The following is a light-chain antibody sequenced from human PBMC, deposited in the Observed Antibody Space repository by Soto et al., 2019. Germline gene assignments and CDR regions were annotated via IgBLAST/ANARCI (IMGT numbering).Light chain of an antibody. Sequence: QSVLTQPPSVSGAPGQRVTISCTGSSSNIGAGYDVHWYQQLPGTAPKLLIHDNSNRPSGVPGRFSASKSGTSASLAITGLQAEDEADYYCQSYDSSLSGRDVVFGGGTKVTVL. J-gene: IGLJ2*01. V-gene: IGLV1-40*01. CDR2: DNS. CDR1: SSNIGAGYD. CDR3: QSYDSSLSGRDVV.